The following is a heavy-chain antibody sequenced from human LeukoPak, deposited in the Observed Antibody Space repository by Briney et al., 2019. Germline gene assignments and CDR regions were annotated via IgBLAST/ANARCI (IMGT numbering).Heavy chain of an antibody. Sequence: SETLSLTCTVSGASISSGSYFWVWIRQPPGKGLEWIGSIYYSGDTYYNPSLKSRVTISIDTSKNQFSLKLSSVTAADTAVYYCARDRQQLVRGDYFDYWGQGTLVTASS. J-gene: IGHJ4*02. V-gene: IGHV4-39*07. CDR3: ARDRQQLVRGDYFDY. D-gene: IGHD6-13*01. CDR1: GASISSGSYF. CDR2: IYYSGDT.